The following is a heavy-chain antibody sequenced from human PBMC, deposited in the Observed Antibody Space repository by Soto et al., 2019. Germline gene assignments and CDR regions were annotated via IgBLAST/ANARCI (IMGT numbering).Heavy chain of an antibody. Sequence: PSETLSLTCTVSVGSISSYYWSWIRQPPGKGLEWIGYIYYSGSTNYNPSLKSRVTISVDTSKNQFSLKLSSVTAADTAVYYCARATVTTRRYYYGMDVWGQGTTVTVSS. V-gene: IGHV4-59*01. J-gene: IGHJ6*02. CDR3: ARATVTTRRYYYGMDV. CDR2: IYYSGST. D-gene: IGHD4-17*01. CDR1: VGSISSYY.